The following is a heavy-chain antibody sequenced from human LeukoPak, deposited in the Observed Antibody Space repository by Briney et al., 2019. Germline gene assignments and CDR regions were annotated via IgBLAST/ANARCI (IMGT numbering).Heavy chain of an antibody. V-gene: IGHV5-51*01. CDR3: ARRAGYSSSWVFDY. D-gene: IGHD6-13*01. CDR1: GYSFTSYW. CDR2: IYPGDSDT. Sequence: GESLKISCKGSGYSFTSYWIGWVRQMPGKGLEWMGIIYPGDSDTRYSPSFQGQVTISADKYITTAYLQWSGLKASDTAMYYCARRAGYSSSWVFDYWGQGTLVTVLS. J-gene: IGHJ4*02.